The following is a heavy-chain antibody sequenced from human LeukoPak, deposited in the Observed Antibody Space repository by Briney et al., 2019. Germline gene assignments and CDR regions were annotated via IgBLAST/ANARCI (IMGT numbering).Heavy chain of an antibody. CDR1: GYTLTELS. CDR2: FDPEDGET. V-gene: IGHV1-24*01. J-gene: IGHJ4*02. CDR3: ARGFRDYDILTGPVDY. Sequence: ASVKVSCKVSGYTLTELSMHWVRQAPGKGLEWMGGFDPEDGETIYAQKFQGRVTITRDTSASTAYMELSSLRSEDTAVYYCARGFRDYDILTGPVDYWGQGTLVTVSS. D-gene: IGHD3-9*01.